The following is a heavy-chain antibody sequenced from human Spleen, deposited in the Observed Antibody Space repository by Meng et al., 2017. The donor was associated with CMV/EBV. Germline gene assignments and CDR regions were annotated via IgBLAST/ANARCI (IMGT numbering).Heavy chain of an antibody. Sequence: GRLVGSGGGVAQPGRSLRLSCAASGFTFSSYAMHWVRQAPGKGLEWVAVISYDGSNKYYADSVKGRFTISRDNSKNTLYLQMNSLRAEDTAVYYCARAGKEGSFDYWGQGTLVTVSS. CDR1: GFTFSSYA. J-gene: IGHJ4*02. CDR2: ISYDGSNK. CDR3: ARAGKEGSFDY. V-gene: IGHV3-30-3*01. D-gene: IGHD3-10*01.